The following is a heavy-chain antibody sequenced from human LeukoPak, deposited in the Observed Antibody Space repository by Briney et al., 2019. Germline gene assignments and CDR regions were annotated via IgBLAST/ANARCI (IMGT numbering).Heavy chain of an antibody. J-gene: IGHJ4*02. D-gene: IGHD6-19*01. CDR1: GGSISSSSYY. CDR2: IKQDGSEK. Sequence: PSETLSLTCTVSGGSISSSSYYWGWIRQPPGKGLEWVANIKQDGSEKYYVDSVKGRFTISRDNAKNSLYLQMNSLRAEDTAVYYCAREGHSSGWYQYFDYWGQGTLVTVSS. V-gene: IGHV3-7*01. CDR3: AREGHSSGWYQYFDY.